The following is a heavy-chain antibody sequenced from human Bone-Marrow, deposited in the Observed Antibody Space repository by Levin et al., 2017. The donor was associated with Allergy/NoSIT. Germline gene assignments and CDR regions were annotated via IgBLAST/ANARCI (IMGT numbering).Heavy chain of an antibody. J-gene: IGHJ6*02. V-gene: IGHV1-69*06. CDR2: IIPIFGTA. CDR1: GGTFSSYA. D-gene: IGHD6-13*01. Sequence: ASVKVSCKASGGTFSSYAISWVRQAPGQGLEWMGGIIPIFGTANYAQKFQGRVTITADKSTSTAYMELSSLRSEDTAVYYCASRVAAADPYYYGMDVWGQGTTVTVSS. CDR3: ASRVAAADPYYYGMDV.